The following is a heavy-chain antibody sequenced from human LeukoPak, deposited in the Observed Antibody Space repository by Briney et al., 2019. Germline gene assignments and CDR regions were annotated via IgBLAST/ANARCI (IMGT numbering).Heavy chain of an antibody. Sequence: GGSLRLSCAASGFTFSSYSMNWVRQAPGKGLEWVGNIKQDGSEIYYVDSVKGRFTISRDNAKNSLYLQMNSLRAEDTAVYFCARVQVAVQSVFDYFDYWGQGTLVTVSS. CDR1: GFTFSSYS. CDR2: IKQDGSEI. V-gene: IGHV3-7*01. D-gene: IGHD2-2*01. CDR3: ARVQVAVQSVFDYFDY. J-gene: IGHJ4*02.